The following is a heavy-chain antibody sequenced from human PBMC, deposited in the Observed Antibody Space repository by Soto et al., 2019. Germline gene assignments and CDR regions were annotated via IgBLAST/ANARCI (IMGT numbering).Heavy chain of an antibody. CDR3: AKNQERELPRVIDF. CDR2: MSGSSSTT. CDR1: GLTFSNYA. J-gene: IGHJ4*02. D-gene: IGHD1-7*01. V-gene: IGHV3-23*01. Sequence: GGSLRLSCATSGLTFSNYAMSWVRQAPGGGLEWVSSMSGSSSTTYYADSVRGRFTVSRDRSKNTLYLQMSSLRAEDTALYYCAKNQERELPRVIDFWGQGTLVTVSS.